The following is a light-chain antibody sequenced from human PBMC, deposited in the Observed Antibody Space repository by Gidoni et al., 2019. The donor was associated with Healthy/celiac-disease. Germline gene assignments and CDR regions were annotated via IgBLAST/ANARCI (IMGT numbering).Light chain of an antibody. V-gene: IGLV2-14*01. CDR2: EVS. Sequence: QSALTQPASVSGSPGQSITISCTGTSSDVGGYTYVSWYQQHPGKAPKLMIYEVSKRPSGVSNRFSCSKSGNTASLTISGLQAEDEADYYCSSYTSSSTLVFGGGTKLTVL. CDR1: SSDVGGYTY. J-gene: IGLJ2*01. CDR3: SSYTSSSTLV.